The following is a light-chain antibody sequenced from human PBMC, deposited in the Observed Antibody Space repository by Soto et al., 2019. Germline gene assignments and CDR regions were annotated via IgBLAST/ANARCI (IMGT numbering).Light chain of an antibody. CDR3: QQYKSYSPWT. Sequence: DIQMTQSHSTLYSSVGDRVTITWRASQSISGFVAWYQQKPGKAPKLLVYDASSLESGVPSRFSGSGSGTEFTLTISSLQPDDFATYYCQQYKSYSPWTFCQGTKVDIK. CDR2: DAS. CDR1: QSISGF. V-gene: IGKV1-5*01. J-gene: IGKJ1*01.